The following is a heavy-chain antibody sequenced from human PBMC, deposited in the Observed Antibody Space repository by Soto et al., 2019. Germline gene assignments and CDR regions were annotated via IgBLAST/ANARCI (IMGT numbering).Heavy chain of an antibody. J-gene: IGHJ4*02. D-gene: IGHD4-17*01. Sequence: RVECGAAGETSSRWAMSWVRQAPGKGLEWVSAISGSGGSTYYADSVKGRFTISRDNSKNTLYLQMNSLRAEDTAVYYCAKSDDYGRYWGQGTLVTVSS. CDR2: ISGSGGST. V-gene: IGHV3-23*01. CDR1: GETSSRWA. CDR3: AKSDDYGRY.